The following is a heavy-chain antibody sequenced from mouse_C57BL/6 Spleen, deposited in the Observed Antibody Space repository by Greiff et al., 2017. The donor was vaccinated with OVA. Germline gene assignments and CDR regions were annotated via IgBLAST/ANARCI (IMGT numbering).Heavy chain of an antibody. CDR1: GYTFTSYW. Sequence: QVQLQQPGAELVRPGSSVKLSCKASGYTFTSYWMHWVKQRPIQGLEWIGNIDPSDSETHYNQKFKDKATLTVDKSSSTAYMQLSSLTSEDSAVYYCARGEDSSGYVPFAYSGQGTLVTVSA. J-gene: IGHJ3*01. CDR3: ARGEDSSGYVPFAY. V-gene: IGHV1-52*01. CDR2: IDPSDSET. D-gene: IGHD3-2*02.